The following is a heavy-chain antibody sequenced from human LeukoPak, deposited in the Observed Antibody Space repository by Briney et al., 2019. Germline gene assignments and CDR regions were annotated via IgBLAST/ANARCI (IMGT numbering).Heavy chain of an antibody. CDR1: GYIFTSYG. J-gene: IGHJ3*02. D-gene: IGHD6-6*01. CDR3: AIVRSSGAFDI. Sequence: GASVKVSCKASGYIFTSYGISWVRQAPGQGLEWMGWISAYNGNTDYAQKLQGRVTMTTDTSTSTAYMELRSLRSDDTAVYYCAIVRSSGAFDIWGQGTMVTVSS. V-gene: IGHV1-18*04. CDR2: ISAYNGNT.